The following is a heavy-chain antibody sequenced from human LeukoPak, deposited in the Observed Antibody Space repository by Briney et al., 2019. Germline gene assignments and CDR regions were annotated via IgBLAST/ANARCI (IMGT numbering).Heavy chain of an antibody. J-gene: IGHJ4*02. Sequence: GGSLRLSCAASGFTFSSYEMDWGRQGPGKGVEWVSYISSGSTIYYADSVKGRFTISRDNAKNSLYLQMNSLRAEDTAVYYCARGLFSSGWYPIDYWGQGTLVTVSS. D-gene: IGHD6-19*01. V-gene: IGHV3-48*03. CDR3: ARGLFSSGWYPIDY. CDR2: ISSGSTI. CDR1: GFTFSSYE.